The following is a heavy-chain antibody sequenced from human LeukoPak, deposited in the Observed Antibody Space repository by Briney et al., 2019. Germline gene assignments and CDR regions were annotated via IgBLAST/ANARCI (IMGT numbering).Heavy chain of an antibody. CDR3: AMDYGDQPPGNDC. CDR2: MNPNSGNT. D-gene: IGHD4-17*01. V-gene: IGHV1-8*01. J-gene: IGHJ4*02. CDR1: GYTFTSYD. Sequence: ASVKVSCKASGYTFTSYDINWVRQATGQGLEWRGWMNPNSGNTGYAQKCQGRVTMTRNTSISTAYMELSSLRSEDTAVYYCAMDYGDQPPGNDCWGQGTLVTVSS.